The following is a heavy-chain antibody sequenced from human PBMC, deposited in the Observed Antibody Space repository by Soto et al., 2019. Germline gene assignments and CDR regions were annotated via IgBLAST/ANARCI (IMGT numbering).Heavy chain of an antibody. CDR1: GFTFSSYS. CDR3: ARDGVLRFLEGRYYYGMDV. CDR2: ISSSSSYI. D-gene: IGHD3-3*01. J-gene: IGHJ6*02. Sequence: GGSLRLSCAASGFTFSSYSMNWVRQAPGKXLEWVSSISSSSSYIYYADSVKGRFTISRDNAKNSLYLQMNSLRAEDTAVYYCARDGVLRFLEGRYYYGMDVWGQGPTVTVSS. V-gene: IGHV3-21*01.